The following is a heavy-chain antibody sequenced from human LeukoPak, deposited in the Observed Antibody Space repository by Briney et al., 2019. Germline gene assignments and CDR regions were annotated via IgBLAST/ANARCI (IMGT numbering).Heavy chain of an antibody. Sequence: GGSLRLSCAGSGFTFSSYGMPWVRLAPGKGLEWVAFIPFDGNNKSYTDSLKGRFTISRDNSKNALYLQMNSLRADDTAIYYCAKGSPRTMESWGQGTLVTVSS. CDR1: GFTFSSYG. J-gene: IGHJ4*02. CDR2: IPFDGNNK. CDR3: AKGSPRTMES. D-gene: IGHD4/OR15-4a*01. V-gene: IGHV3-30*02.